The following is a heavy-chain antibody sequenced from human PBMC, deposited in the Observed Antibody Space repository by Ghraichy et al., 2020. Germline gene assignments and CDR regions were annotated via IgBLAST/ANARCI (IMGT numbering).Heavy chain of an antibody. CDR3: ARTGCSSTSCYAGFDY. CDR1: GGTFSSYA. J-gene: IGHJ4*02. CDR2: IIPILGIA. V-gene: IGHV1-69*04. Sequence: SVKVSCKASGGTFSSYAISWVRQAPGQGLEWMGRIIPILGIANYAQKFQGRVTITADKSTSTAYMELSSLRSEDTAVYYCARTGCSSTSCYAGFDYWGQGTLVTVSS. D-gene: IGHD2-2*01.